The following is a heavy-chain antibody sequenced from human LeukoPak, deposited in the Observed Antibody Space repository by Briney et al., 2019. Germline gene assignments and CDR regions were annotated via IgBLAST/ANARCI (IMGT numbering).Heavy chain of an antibody. Sequence: PSETLSLTCTVSGGSISSYYWSWIRQPAGKGLEWIGRMYLSGNTNYNPSLKSRVTMSPDTSKNQFSLKLSSVTAADTAVYYCARSGCYANDAFDIWGQGTMVTVSS. CDR3: ARSGCYANDAFDI. CDR2: MYLSGNT. D-gene: IGHD3-22*01. CDR1: GGSISSYY. J-gene: IGHJ3*02. V-gene: IGHV4-4*07.